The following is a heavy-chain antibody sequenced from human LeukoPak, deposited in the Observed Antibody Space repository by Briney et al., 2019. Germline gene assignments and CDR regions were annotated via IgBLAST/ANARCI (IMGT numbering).Heavy chain of an antibody. V-gene: IGHV1-2*02. Sequence: ASVKVSCKASGYTFTGYYMHWVRQAPGQGLEWMGWINPNSGGTNYAQKFQGRVTMTRDTSISTAYMELSRLRSDDTAVYYCARDLPPSVGFDYWGQGTLVTVSS. CDR2: INPNSGGT. D-gene: IGHD1-26*01. CDR1: GYTFTGYY. CDR3: ARDLPPSVGFDY. J-gene: IGHJ4*02.